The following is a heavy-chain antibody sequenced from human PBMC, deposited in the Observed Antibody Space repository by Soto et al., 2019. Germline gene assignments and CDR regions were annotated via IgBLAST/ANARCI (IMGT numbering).Heavy chain of an antibody. CDR2: INPSGGST. CDR3: ARAAQYSSSYPYAFDI. Sequence: ASVKVSCKASGYTFTSYYMHWVRQAPGQGLEWMGIINPSGGSTSYAQKFQGRVTMTRDTSTSTVYMELSSLRSEDTAVYYCARAAQYSSSYPYAFDIWGQGTMVTVSS. J-gene: IGHJ3*02. CDR1: GYTFTSYY. V-gene: IGHV1-46*01. D-gene: IGHD6-13*01.